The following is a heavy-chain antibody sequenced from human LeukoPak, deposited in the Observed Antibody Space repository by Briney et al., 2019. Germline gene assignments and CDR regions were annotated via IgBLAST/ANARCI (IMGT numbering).Heavy chain of an antibody. V-gene: IGHV3-7*01. Sequence: GGTLRLSCAASGFTFSSYGMSWFRHSPGKGREWLANTRQDVSEKYYVDSVEGRFTISRDIAKPSVFLQMNSLRAEDTAVYYCARLSAMVRGREDILSFEYWGLGTLVTVSS. CDR1: GFTFSSYG. J-gene: IGHJ4*02. D-gene: IGHD3-10*01. CDR2: TRQDVSEK. CDR3: ARLSAMVRGREDILSFEY.